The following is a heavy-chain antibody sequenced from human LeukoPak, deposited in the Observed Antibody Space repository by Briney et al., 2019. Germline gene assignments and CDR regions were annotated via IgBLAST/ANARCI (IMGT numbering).Heavy chain of an antibody. J-gene: IGHJ4*02. D-gene: IGHD5-24*01. Sequence: PGGSLRLSCAASGFTFSSYWMSWVRQAPGKGLEWVANIRQGGSEKYYVDFVKGRFTISRDNAKNSLYLQMNSLRAEDTAVYYCARSLGRLQSPVFDYWGQGTLVTVSS. CDR3: ARSLGRLQSPVFDY. CDR1: GFTFSSYW. CDR2: IRQGGSEK. V-gene: IGHV3-7*01.